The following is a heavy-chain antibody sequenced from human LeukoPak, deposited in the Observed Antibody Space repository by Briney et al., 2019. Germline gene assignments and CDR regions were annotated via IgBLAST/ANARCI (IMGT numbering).Heavy chain of an antibody. Sequence: GGSLRLSCAASGFTFSSYGMHWVRQAPGKGLEWVAFIWYDGSNKYYADSVKGRFTISRDNSKNTLYLQMNSLRAEDTAVYYCAKDWGRDIVVIPAAIYYWGQGTLVTVSS. CDR3: AKDWGRDIVVIPAAIYY. CDR1: GFTFSSYG. D-gene: IGHD2-2*01. CDR2: IWYDGSNK. V-gene: IGHV3-30*02. J-gene: IGHJ4*02.